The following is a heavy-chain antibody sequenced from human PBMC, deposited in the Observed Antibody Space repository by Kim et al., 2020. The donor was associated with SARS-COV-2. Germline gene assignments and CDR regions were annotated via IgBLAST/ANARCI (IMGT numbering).Heavy chain of an antibody. CDR2: ISSSSSYI. V-gene: IGHV3-21*01. D-gene: IGHD3-9*01. CDR1: GFTFSSYS. CDR3: ARGADILTGYYNRYGMDV. Sequence: GGSLRLSCAASGFTFSSYSMNWVRQAPGKGLEWVSSISSSSSYIYYADSVKGRFTISRDNAKNSLYLQMNSLRAEDTAVYYCARGADILTGYYNRYGMDVWGQGTTVTVSS. J-gene: IGHJ6*02.